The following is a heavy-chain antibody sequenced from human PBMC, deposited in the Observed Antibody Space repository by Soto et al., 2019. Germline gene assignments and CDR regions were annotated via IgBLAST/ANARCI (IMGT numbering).Heavy chain of an antibody. CDR1: GFAFSSYA. J-gene: IGHJ5*02. V-gene: IGHV3-23*01. CDR3: AKGTTVTTINWFDP. CDR2: ISGSGGST. Sequence: GGSLRLSCAASGFAFSSYAMSWVRQAPGKGLEWVSAISGSGGSTYYADSVKGRFTISRDNSKNTLYLQMNSLRAEDTAVYYCAKGTTVTTINWFDPWGQGTLVTVSS. D-gene: IGHD4-17*01.